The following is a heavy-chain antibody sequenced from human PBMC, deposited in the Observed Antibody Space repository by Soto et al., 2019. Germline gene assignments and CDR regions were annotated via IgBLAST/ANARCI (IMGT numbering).Heavy chain of an antibody. Sequence: VKVSCKASGGTFSSYTISWVRQAPGQGLEWMGRIIPILGIANYAQKFQGRVTITADKSTSTAYMELSSLRAEDTAVYYCAKEILVTTVRYHYYYMDVWGKGTTVTVSS. CDR3: AKEILVTTVRYHYYYMDV. V-gene: IGHV1-69*10. J-gene: IGHJ6*03. D-gene: IGHD4-4*01. CDR2: IIPILGIA. CDR1: GGTFSSYT.